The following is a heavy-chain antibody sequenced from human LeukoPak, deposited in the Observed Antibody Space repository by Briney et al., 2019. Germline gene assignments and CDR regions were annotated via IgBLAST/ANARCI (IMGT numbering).Heavy chain of an antibody. CDR2: INPNSADT. V-gene: IGHV1-2*02. CDR1: GYTFTDYY. J-gene: IGHJ5*02. D-gene: IGHD3-3*01. Sequence: ASVKVSCKASGYTFTDYYIHWVRQAPGQGLEWMGWINPNSADTNYAQKFQGRVTMTRDTSISTAYMELSRLRSDDTAVYYCARGSHSDFWSGYSGWFDPWGQGTLVTVSS. CDR3: ARGSHSDFWSGYSGWFDP.